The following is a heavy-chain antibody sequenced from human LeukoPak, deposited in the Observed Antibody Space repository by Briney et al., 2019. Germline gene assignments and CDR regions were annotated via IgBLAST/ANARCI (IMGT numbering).Heavy chain of an antibody. V-gene: IGHV1-8*02. D-gene: IGHD4-11*01. Sequence: ASVKVSCKASGYTFTNFDINWVRQTTGQGLEWMGWMNPNTGNAGYAQKFQDRVTITWDASISTAYMDLSSLRSEDTAVYYCARVGYSNSYDYWGQGTLVTVSS. CDR3: ARVGYSNSYDY. CDR1: GYTFTNFD. CDR2: MNPNTGNA. J-gene: IGHJ4*02.